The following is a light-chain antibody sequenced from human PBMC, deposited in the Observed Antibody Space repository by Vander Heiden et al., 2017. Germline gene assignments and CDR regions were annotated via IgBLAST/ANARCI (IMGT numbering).Light chain of an antibody. CDR3: EQHSTKT. CDR1: QSVLSSFNSKNH. V-gene: IGKV4-1*01. J-gene: IGKJ1*01. CDR2: WAS. Sequence: DIVLTPSPDSLAVSLGERATINCKSSQSVLSSFNSKNHLAWFRQKPRQPPELLIYWASTRESGVPDRFSGSGSGTDFTRTISNMQAEDVAVYYCEQHSTKTFGQGTKVEIK.